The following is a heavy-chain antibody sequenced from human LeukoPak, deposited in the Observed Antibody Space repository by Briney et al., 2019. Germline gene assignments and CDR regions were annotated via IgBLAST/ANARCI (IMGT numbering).Heavy chain of an antibody. CDR3: ARDTPTTSTGIAGDEYFQH. J-gene: IGHJ1*01. Sequence: ASVKVSCKASGGTFSSYAISWVRQAPGQGLEWMGGIIPIFGTANYAQKFQGRVTITADESTSTAYMELSSLRSEDTAVCYCARDTPTTSTGIAGDEYFQHWGQGTLVTVSS. V-gene: IGHV1-69*13. D-gene: IGHD1-26*01. CDR1: GGTFSSYA. CDR2: IIPIFGTA.